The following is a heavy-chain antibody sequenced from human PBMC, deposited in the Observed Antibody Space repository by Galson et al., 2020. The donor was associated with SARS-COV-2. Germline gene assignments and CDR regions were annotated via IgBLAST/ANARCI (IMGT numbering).Heavy chain of an antibody. V-gene: IGHV4-31*03. Sequence: SETMSLTCTVSGASINTTAYYWSWIRQIPGKGLEWIGYIFHSGRAYYNPSLKSRVTISLDTSRSHFSLRLNSVTAADTAVYYCARDWGWMDVWGQGTTVTVSS. D-gene: IGHD3-16*01. CDR2: IFHSGRA. CDR3: ARDWGWMDV. J-gene: IGHJ6*02. CDR1: GASINTTAYY.